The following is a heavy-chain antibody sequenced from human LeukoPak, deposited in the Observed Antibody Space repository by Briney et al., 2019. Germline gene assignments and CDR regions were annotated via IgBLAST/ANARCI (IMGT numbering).Heavy chain of an antibody. V-gene: IGHV1-2*02. CDR1: GYTFTGYY. CDR3: ARVAGLRYFDWLFDLGY. CDR2: VNPNSGGT. D-gene: IGHD3-9*01. Sequence: GASVKVSFKASGYTFTGYYIPWVRQAPGQGLGGVGWVNPNSGGTNYAQKFQGRVTMTRDTSISTAYMELSRLRSDDTAVYYCARVAGLRYFDWLFDLGYWGQGTLVTVSS. J-gene: IGHJ4*02.